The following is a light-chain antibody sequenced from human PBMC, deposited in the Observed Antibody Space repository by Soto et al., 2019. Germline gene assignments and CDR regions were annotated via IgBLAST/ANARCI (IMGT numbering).Light chain of an antibody. V-gene: IGKV3-15*01. J-gene: IGKJ2*01. CDR2: GAS. CDR1: QSVNIN. Sequence: LMTQSPATLSVSPGDSAILSCRASQSVNINLAWYQQKPGQAPRLLIYGASTRPTDIPARFSGSGSGTEFTLTISSLQPEDFAVYYCHQYNYWPGTFGQGTKLDFK. CDR3: HQYNYWPGT.